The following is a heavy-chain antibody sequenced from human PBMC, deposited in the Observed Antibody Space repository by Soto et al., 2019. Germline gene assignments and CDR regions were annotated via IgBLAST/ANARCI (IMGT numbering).Heavy chain of an antibody. J-gene: IGHJ4*02. D-gene: IGHD5-18*01. CDR1: GGSIRGYY. V-gene: IGHV4-59*01. CDR3: ARGAADTAMVDS. Sequence: SETLSLTCTVSGGSIRGYYLAWIRQPPGKGLEWLGYIFYSGSTFYNPSLKSRVTISINTSKSQFSLQLTSVTAADTAVYYCARGAADTAMVDSWGQGTLVTVSS. CDR2: IFYSGST.